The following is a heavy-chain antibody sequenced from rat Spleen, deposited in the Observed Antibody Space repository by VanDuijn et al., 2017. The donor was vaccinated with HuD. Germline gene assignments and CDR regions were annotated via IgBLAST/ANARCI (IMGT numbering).Heavy chain of an antibody. CDR1: GFSLTSYH. D-gene: IGHD1-12*02. CDR3: ARAYYDGSYYYDWFAY. Sequence: QVQLKESGPGLVQPSQTLSLTCTVSGFSLTSYHVSWVRQPPGKGLEWMGVIWTGGSTDYNSAIKSRPSISRDTSKSQVFLKMNSLQTEDTAMYFCARAYYDGSYYYDWFAYWGQGTLVTVSS. V-gene: IGHV2-43*01. CDR2: IWTGGST. J-gene: IGHJ3*01.